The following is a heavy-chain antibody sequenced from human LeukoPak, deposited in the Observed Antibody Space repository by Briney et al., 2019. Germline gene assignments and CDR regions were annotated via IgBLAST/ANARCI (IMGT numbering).Heavy chain of an antibody. V-gene: IGHV3-48*01. CDR3: AREGAGLLXYYYGMDV. CDR2: ISSSSSTI. Sequence: PGGSLRLSCAASGFTFSSYSMNWVRQAPGKGLEWVSYISSSSSTIYYADSVKGRFTISRDNAKNSLYLQMNSLRAEDTAVYYCAREGAGLLXYYYGMDVWGQGTTVTVSS. J-gene: IGHJ6*02. D-gene: IGHD1-26*01. CDR1: GFTFSSYS.